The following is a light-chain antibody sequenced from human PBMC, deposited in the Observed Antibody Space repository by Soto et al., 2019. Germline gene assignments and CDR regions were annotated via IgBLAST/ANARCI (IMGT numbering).Light chain of an antibody. CDR1: SSNIGSNY. CDR3: AAWDDSLSGL. Sequence: QPVLTQPPSASGTPGQRVTISCSGSSSNIGSNYVYWHQQLPGTAPKLLIYRNNQRPSGVPDRFSGSKSGTSASLAISGLRSEDEADYYCAAWDDSLSGLFGGGTKLTVL. CDR2: RNN. V-gene: IGLV1-47*01. J-gene: IGLJ2*01.